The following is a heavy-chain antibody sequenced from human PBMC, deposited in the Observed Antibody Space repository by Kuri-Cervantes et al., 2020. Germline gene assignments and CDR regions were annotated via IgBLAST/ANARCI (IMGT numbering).Heavy chain of an antibody. V-gene: IGHV3-30*18. J-gene: IGHJ6*02. Sequence: GGSLRLSCGASGFTFTSYAMSWVRQAPGKGLEWITLISNDGINHYFGNSVKGRFTMSRDNSKNTIYLQMNRLRPEDTAVYYCAKRGDSVDLSTSYDMDVWGQGTTVTVSS. CDR3: AKRGDSVDLSTSYDMDV. CDR2: ISNDGINH. CDR1: GFTFTSYA. D-gene: IGHD3-9*01.